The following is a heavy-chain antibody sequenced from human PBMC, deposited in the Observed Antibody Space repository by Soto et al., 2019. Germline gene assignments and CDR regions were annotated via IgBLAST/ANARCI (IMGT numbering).Heavy chain of an antibody. Sequence: QVQLQESGPGLVKPSQTLSLTCNVSVGAITNDGYYWSWIRQHPGKALEWIGNIHYSGVTYYNPTPKSRAAISVEISKHQFSLKLNSVTAADTAVYYCARLDLCYDYWGQGILVTVSS. CDR3: ARLDLCYDY. J-gene: IGHJ4*02. V-gene: IGHV4-31*03. CDR1: VGAITNDGYY. CDR2: IHYSGVT. D-gene: IGHD2-15*01.